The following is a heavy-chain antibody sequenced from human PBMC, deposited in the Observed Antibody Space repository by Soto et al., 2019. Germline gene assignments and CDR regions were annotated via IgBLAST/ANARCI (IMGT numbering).Heavy chain of an antibody. Sequence: QVQLQESGPGLVKPSQTLSLTCTVSGGSISSGGYYWNWIRQHPGKGLEWIGYIYYSGSTYYNPSLKSRVTISVDTSKNQFSLKLSSVTAADTAVYYCASWGFGVVTTYIHWGQGTLVTVSS. J-gene: IGHJ4*02. CDR3: ASWGFGVVTTYIH. CDR2: IYYSGST. D-gene: IGHD3-3*01. V-gene: IGHV4-31*03. CDR1: GGSISSGGYY.